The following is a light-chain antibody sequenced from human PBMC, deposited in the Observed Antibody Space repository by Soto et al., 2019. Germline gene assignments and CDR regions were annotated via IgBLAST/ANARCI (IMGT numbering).Light chain of an antibody. V-gene: IGLV2-11*01. Sequence: QSVLTQPPSASGSPGQSVTISCTGTTSDGGDYNYVSWYQVHPGKAPKFMIYDVNKRPSGVPDRFSGSKSGNTASLTISGLQAEDEADYYCCSFAGTYVFGTGTKVTV. CDR1: TSDGGDYNY. CDR3: CSFAGTYV. CDR2: DVN. J-gene: IGLJ1*01.